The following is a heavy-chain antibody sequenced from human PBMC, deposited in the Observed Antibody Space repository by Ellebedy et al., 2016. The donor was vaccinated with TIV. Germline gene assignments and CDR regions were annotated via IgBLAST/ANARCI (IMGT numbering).Heavy chain of an antibody. D-gene: IGHD1-26*01. V-gene: IGHV1-18*01. Sequence: ASVKVSXXASGYTLINYDITWVRQAPGQGLEWMGGISVYTGDTNYAQKVQGRVTMTTDASTSTAYMELRSLRSDDTAVYYCTRVSRWEAFDIWGQGTMVTVSS. CDR3: TRVSRWEAFDI. CDR2: ISVYTGDT. CDR1: GYTLINYD. J-gene: IGHJ3*02.